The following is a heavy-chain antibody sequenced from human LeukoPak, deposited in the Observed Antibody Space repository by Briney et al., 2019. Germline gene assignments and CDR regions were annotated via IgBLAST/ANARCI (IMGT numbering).Heavy chain of an antibody. V-gene: IGHV4-39*01. CDR2: VYYSGNT. CDR3: ARRGVFGSDNYFEY. J-gene: IGHJ4*01. CDR1: SASVYSGDYY. Sequence: LETLSLTSSVLSASVYSGDYYWVWIRQPPGKVLEYIGAVYYSGNTFNDPSLSCRTTMSVDTSKNQISLTLASVTATGPAVSYCARRGVFGSDNYFEYWGQGILVIVSS. D-gene: IGHD3-10*01.